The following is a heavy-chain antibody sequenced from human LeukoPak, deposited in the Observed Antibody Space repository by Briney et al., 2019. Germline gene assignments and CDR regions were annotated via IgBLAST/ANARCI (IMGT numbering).Heavy chain of an antibody. J-gene: IGHJ4*02. CDR1: GFTFRSYA. CDR3: ARTPSVYYDILTGYEPLYYFDY. V-gene: IGHV3-23*01. D-gene: IGHD3-9*01. CDR2: ISRSGGST. Sequence: PGGSLRLSCAASGFTFRSYAMSWVRQAPGKGLEWVSAISRSGGSTYYADSVKGRFTISRDNAKNTLYLQMNSLRAEDTAVYYCARTPSVYYDILTGYEPLYYFDYWGQGTLVTVSS.